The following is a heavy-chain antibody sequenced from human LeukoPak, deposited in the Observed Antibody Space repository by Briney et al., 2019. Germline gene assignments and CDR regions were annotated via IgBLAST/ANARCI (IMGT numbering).Heavy chain of an antibody. CDR1: GFTFSSYA. CDR2: ISYDGSNK. D-gene: IGHD6-6*01. J-gene: IGHJ4*02. CDR3: ARGGSIAAPLDY. Sequence: PGGSLRLSCAASGFTFSSYAMHWVRQAPGKGLEWVAVISYDGSNKYYADSVKGRFTISRDNSKNTLYLQMNSLRAEDTAVYYCARGGSIAAPLDYWGQGTLVTVSS. V-gene: IGHV3-30-3*01.